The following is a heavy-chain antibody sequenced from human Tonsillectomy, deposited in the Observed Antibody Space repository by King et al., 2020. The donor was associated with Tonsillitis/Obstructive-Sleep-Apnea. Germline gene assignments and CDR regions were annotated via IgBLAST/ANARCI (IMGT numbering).Heavy chain of an antibody. V-gene: IGHV3-11*05. D-gene: IGHD2-15*01. Sequence: HVQLVESGGGLVKPGGSLRLSCAASGLPFSDYYMSWIRQAPGKGLEWVSYISSSNTYTNYADSVKGRFTSSRDTAKNSLYLQMNSLIAEDTAVYYCARGSRYCNGGSCYSFFDYWGQGTLVTVSS. CDR3: ARGSRYCNGGSCYSFFDY. CDR2: ISSSNTYT. J-gene: IGHJ4*02. CDR1: GLPFSDYY.